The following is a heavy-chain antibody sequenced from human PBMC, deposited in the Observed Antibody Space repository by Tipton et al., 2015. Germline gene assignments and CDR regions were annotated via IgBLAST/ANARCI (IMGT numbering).Heavy chain of an antibody. D-gene: IGHD3-16*01. V-gene: IGHV5-51*01. CDR1: GYSFTSYW. J-gene: IGHJ6*02. CDR3: ARQRSDYVWGSATMDV. CDR2: IYPGDSDT. Sequence: VQLVQSGAEVKKPGESLKISCKGSGYSFTSYWIGWVRQMPGKGLEWMGIIYPGDSDTRYSPSFQGQVTISADKSISTAYLQWSSLKASDTAMYYCARQRSDYVWGSATMDVWGQGTTVTVSS.